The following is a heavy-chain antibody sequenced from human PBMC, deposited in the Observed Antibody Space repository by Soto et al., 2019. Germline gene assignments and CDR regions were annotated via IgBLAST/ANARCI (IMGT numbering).Heavy chain of an antibody. V-gene: IGHV4-31*03. CDR1: GGSISSGGYY. Sequence: SETLSLTCTVSGGSISSGGYYWSWIRQHPGKGLEWIGYIYYSGSTYYNPSLKSRVTISVDTSKNQFSLKLSSVTAADTAVYYCASLRITMVRNAHDVFDFRGQGSLVIVSS. J-gene: IGHJ3*01. CDR2: IYYSGST. D-gene: IGHD3-10*01. CDR3: ASLRITMVRNAHDVFDF.